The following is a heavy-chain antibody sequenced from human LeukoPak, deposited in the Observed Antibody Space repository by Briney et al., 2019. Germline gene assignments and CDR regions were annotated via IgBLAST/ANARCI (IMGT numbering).Heavy chain of an antibody. CDR3: ARGSGIAVAGNLDY. J-gene: IGHJ4*02. V-gene: IGHV1-2*02. CDR1: GYSFTSYD. CDR2: INPNSGGT. Sequence: ASVKVSCKASGYSFTSYDINWVRQASGQGLEWMGWINPNSGGTNYAQKFQGRVTMTRDTSISTAYMELSRLRSDDTAVYYCARGSGIAVAGNLDYWGQGTLVTVSS. D-gene: IGHD6-19*01.